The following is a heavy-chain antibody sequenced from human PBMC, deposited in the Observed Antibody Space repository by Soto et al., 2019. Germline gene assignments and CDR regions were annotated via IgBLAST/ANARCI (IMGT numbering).Heavy chain of an antibody. CDR1: GGSFSGYY. J-gene: IGHJ5*02. Sequence: SETLSLTCAVDGGSFSGYYWNWIRQPPGKGLEWIGEIDHSGYTNYNPSLKSRVTISVDTSKNQFSLRLTSVTAADTAVYSCARVRDWFDPWGQGTSVTVSS. D-gene: IGHD3-3*01. CDR3: ARVRDWFDP. V-gene: IGHV4-34*01. CDR2: IDHSGYT.